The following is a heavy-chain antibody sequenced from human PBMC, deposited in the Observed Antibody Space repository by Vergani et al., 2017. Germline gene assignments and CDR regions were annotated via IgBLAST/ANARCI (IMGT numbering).Heavy chain of an antibody. CDR1: GFTFSSYA. J-gene: IGHJ5*02. D-gene: IGHD3-3*01. CDR3: AKGLRRFLEQTNWFDP. V-gene: IGHV3-23*01. Sequence: EVQLLESGGGLVQPGGSLRLSCAASGFTFSSYAMSWVRQAPGKGLEWVSAISGSGGSTYYADSVKGRFTIITDNSKNTLYLQMDSLRAEDTAVYYCAKGLRRFLEQTNWFDPWGQGTLVTVSS. CDR2: ISGSGGST.